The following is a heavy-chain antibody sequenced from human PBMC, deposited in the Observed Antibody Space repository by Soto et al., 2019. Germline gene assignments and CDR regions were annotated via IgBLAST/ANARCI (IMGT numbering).Heavy chain of an antibody. D-gene: IGHD3-22*01. CDR2: IYPGDSDT. V-gene: IGHV5-51*01. CDR3: ARHDSSGYLGMDV. CDR1: GYSLTSYG. J-gene: IGHJ6*02. Sequence: PAESLKISFTGSGYSLTSYGIGWVRQMPGKGLEWMGIIYPGDSDTRYSPSFQGQVTISADKSISTAYLQWSSLKDSDTAMYYCARHDSSGYLGMDVWGQGTTVTVSS.